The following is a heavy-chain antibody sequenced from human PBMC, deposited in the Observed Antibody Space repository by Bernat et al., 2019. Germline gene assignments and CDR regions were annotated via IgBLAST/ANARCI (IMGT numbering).Heavy chain of an antibody. CDR3: AREPSITMIGVAKDGFDI. D-gene: IGHD3-22*01. V-gene: IGHV4-39*01. CDR1: GGSISSSSYY. J-gene: IGHJ3*02. CDR2: IYYSGST. Sequence: QLQLKESGPGLVKPSETLSLTCTVSGGSISSSSYYWGWIRQPPGKGLEWIGSIYYSGSTYYNPSLKSRVTISEDTTKNQFSLKLRSVTAADTAVYYCAREPSITMIGVAKDGFDILGRGTMVTVSS.